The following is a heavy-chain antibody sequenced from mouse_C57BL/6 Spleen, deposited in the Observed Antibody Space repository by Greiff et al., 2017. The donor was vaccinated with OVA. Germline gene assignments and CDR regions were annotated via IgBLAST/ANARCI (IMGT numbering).Heavy chain of an antibody. D-gene: IGHD1-1*01. Sequence: EVKLMESGGGLVQPGGSLKLSCAASGFTFSDYYMYWVRQTPEKRLEWVAYISNGGGSTYYPDTLKGRFTISRDNAKNTLYLQMSRLKSEDTAMYYCARQGGSSYWYFDVWGTGTTVTVSS. CDR3: ARQGGSSYWYFDV. V-gene: IGHV5-12*01. CDR1: GFTFSDYY. CDR2: ISNGGGST. J-gene: IGHJ1*03.